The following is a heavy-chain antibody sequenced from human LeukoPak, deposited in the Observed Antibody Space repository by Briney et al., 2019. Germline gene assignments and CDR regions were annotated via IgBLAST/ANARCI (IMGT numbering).Heavy chain of an antibody. CDR3: VRNLPIDY. J-gene: IGHJ4*02. CDR2: ISGGGTT. D-gene: IGHD1-14*01. V-gene: IGHV3-64D*06. CDR1: GFTISSYP. Sequence: PGGSLRLSCSASGFTISSYPMHWVRQAPGKGLEYVSSISGGGTTDYADSVRGRFTISRDNSKNTLYLQMSSLSPEDTAVYYWVRNLPIDYWGQGTLVTVSS.